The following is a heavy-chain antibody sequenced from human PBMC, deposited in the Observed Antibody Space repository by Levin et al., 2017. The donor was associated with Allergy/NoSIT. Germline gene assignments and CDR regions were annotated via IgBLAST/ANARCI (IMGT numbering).Heavy chain of an antibody. D-gene: IGHD3-3*01. V-gene: IGHV1-24*01. Sequence: PVASVKVSCKVLGYTLTESSMHWVRQAPGKGLEWMGGYDPEDRETIYAQKFQGRVTMTEDTSTDTAYMELSSLGSEDTAVYYCATLGWNLRHYWYFDLWGRGTLVTVSS. J-gene: IGHJ2*01. CDR1: GYTLTESS. CDR3: ATLGWNLRHYWYFDL. CDR2: YDPEDRET.